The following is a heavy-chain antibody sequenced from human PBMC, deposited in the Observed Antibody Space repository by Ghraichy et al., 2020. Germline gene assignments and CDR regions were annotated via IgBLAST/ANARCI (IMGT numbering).Heavy chain of an antibody. J-gene: IGHJ4*02. CDR1: GDSVFRNDVA. V-gene: IGHV6-1*01. Sequence: SQTLSLTCAISGDSVFRNDVAWNWIRQSPSRGLEWLGRTFYTSKWNNYYELFVESRMTNNLATSKNHFFLQLNSVTLEDTDIYYCAGCRHSGLDSWGQGTLVTVSP. D-gene: IGHD1-26*01. CDR3: AGCRHSGLDS. CDR2: TFYTSKWNN.